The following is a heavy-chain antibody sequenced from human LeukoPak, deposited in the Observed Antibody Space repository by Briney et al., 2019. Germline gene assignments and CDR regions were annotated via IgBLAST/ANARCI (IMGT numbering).Heavy chain of an antibody. Sequence: GGSLRLSCTASGFTLSNFGMHWVRQAPGKGLEWVAVISDDGSNTFYADSVKGRFTISRDNSKTTLYLQLNSLRPEDTAVYYCAKDADTATIIYWYFDLWGRGTLVTVSS. CDR1: GFTLSNFG. CDR2: ISDDGSNT. J-gene: IGHJ2*01. CDR3: AKDADTATIIYWYFDL. D-gene: IGHD5-18*01. V-gene: IGHV3-30*18.